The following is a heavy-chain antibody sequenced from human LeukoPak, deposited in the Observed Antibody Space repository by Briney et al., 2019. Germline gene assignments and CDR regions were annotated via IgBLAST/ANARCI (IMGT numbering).Heavy chain of an antibody. J-gene: IGHJ4*02. CDR2: ISDSGGYT. D-gene: IGHD3-10*01. Sequence: GGSLRLSSAASRFISTSDAISSVRQAPGKGLEWVSTISDSGGYTYYADSVKGRFTISRDTSKNTLYLQMNSLTTEDTPVYYCAKTYYGSGSYSRFDYWGQGTLVTISS. CDR1: RFISTSDA. V-gene: IGHV3-23*01. CDR3: AKTYYGSGSYSRFDY.